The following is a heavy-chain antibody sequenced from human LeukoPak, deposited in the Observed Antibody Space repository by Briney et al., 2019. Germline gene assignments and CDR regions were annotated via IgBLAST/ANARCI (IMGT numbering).Heavy chain of an antibody. CDR1: GGSISSYY. J-gene: IGHJ4*02. D-gene: IGHD3-22*01. CDR2: IYTSGST. CDR3: AGEPSFYYDSSSYYQYFDY. V-gene: IGHV4-4*07. Sequence: PSETLSLTCTVSGGSISSYYWSWIRQPAGKGLEWIGRIYTSGSTNYNPSLKSRVTMSVDTSKNQFSLKLSSVTAADTAVYYCAGEPSFYYDSSSYYQYFDYWGQGTLVTVSS.